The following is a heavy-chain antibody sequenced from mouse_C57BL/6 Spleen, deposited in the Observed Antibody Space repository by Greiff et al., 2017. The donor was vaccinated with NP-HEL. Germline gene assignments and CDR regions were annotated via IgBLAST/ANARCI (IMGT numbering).Heavy chain of an antibody. J-gene: IGHJ1*03. CDR3: VRQYGNYGYFDV. CDR1: GFSFNTYA. CDR2: IRSKSNNYAT. D-gene: IGHD2-1*01. Sequence: EVKLQESGGGLVQPKGSLKLSCAASGFSFNTYAMNWVRQAPGKGLEWVARIRSKSNNYATYYADSVKDRFTISRDDSESMLYLQMNNLKTEDTAMYYCVRQYGNYGYFDVWGTGTTVTVSS. V-gene: IGHV10-1*01.